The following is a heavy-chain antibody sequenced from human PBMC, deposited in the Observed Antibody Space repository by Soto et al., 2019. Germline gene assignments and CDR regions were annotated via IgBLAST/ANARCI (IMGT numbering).Heavy chain of an antibody. CDR1: GDSVSINSAA. CDR2: TYYRSKWYN. D-gene: IGHD6-13*01. J-gene: IGHJ6*02. V-gene: IGHV6-1*01. CDR3: ARLAAAVDYGMDV. Sequence: PSETLSLTYSISGDSVSINSAAWNWISQSASRGLEWLGRTYYRSKWYNDYAVSVKSRITINPDTSRNQFSLQLNSVTPEDTAVYYCARLAAAVDYGMDVWGQGNTVTVSS.